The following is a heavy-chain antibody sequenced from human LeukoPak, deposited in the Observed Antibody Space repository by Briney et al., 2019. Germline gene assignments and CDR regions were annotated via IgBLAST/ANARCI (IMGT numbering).Heavy chain of an antibody. CDR1: GGTFSSYA. CDR2: INPNSGGT. D-gene: IGHD2-2*01. V-gene: IGHV1-2*02. Sequence: ASVKVSCKASGGTFSSYAISWVRQAPGQGLEWMGWINPNSGGTNYAQKFQGRVTMTGDTSISTAYMELSRLRSDDTAVYYCVREEGYCSSTSCSAPFDFWGQGTLVTVSS. J-gene: IGHJ4*02. CDR3: VREEGYCSSTSCSAPFDF.